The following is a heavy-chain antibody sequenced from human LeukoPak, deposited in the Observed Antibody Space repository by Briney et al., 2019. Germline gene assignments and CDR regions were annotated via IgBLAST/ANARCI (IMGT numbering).Heavy chain of an antibody. J-gene: IGHJ6*02. CDR3: ARQRADYGDYSYYYYGMDV. V-gene: IGHV4-59*08. Sequence: PSETLSLTCTVSGGSISSYYWSWIRQPPGKGLEWIGYIYYSGSTSYNPSLKSRVTISVDTSKNQFSLKLSSVTAADTAVYYCARQRADYGDYSYYYYGMDVWGQGTTVTVSS. CDR2: IYYSGST. D-gene: IGHD4-17*01. CDR1: GGSISSYY.